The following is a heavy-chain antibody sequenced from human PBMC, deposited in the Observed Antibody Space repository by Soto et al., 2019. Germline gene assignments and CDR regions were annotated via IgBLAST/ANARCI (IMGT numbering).Heavy chain of an antibody. Sequence: QVQLVESGGGVVQPGRSLRLSCAASGFTFSSYAIHWVRQAPGKGLEWVAVISSDGKDKYSADSMKGRFAISRDNSKNTLYLQMNSLRAVDTAVYYCAKDSGRGSADYYFDYWGQGTLVTVSS. CDR3: AKDSGRGSADYYFDY. J-gene: IGHJ4*02. D-gene: IGHD3-10*01. CDR1: GFTFSSYA. V-gene: IGHV3-30*18. CDR2: ISSDGKDK.